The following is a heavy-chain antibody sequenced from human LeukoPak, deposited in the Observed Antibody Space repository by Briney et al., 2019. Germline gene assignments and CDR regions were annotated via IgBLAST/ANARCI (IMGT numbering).Heavy chain of an antibody. J-gene: IGHJ3*01. CDR2: IKQDGGVK. CDR1: GFTFNNYA. Sequence: GGSLRLSCAASGFTFNNYAMTWVRQAPGKGLDWVANIKQDGGVKQYLGSVKGRFTISRDNANNSLYLEMSNLRAEDTAVYFCSLGDTFDFWGRGTMVTVSS. V-gene: IGHV3-7*01. CDR3: SLGDTFDF. D-gene: IGHD2-21*02.